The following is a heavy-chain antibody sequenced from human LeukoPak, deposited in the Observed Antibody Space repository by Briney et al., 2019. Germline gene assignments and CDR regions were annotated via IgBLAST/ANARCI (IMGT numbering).Heavy chain of an antibody. CDR1: GYIFTGHY. CDR2: INPKTGGT. Sequence: ASVKVSCKASGYIFTGHYMNWVRQVPGQGLEWMGRINPKTGGTNYAQNFQGRVTMTRDTSISTTYMELSRLRPDDTAVYYCARDADSSGYHDAFDIWGQGTMVTVSS. V-gene: IGHV1-2*06. J-gene: IGHJ3*02. D-gene: IGHD3-22*01. CDR3: ARDADSSGYHDAFDI.